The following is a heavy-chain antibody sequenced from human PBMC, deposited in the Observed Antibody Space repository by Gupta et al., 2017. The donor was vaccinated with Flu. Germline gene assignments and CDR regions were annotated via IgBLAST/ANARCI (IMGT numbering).Heavy chain of an antibody. CDR2: IWYDGSNK. Sequence: QVQLVESGGGVVQPGRSLRPYCAASGFTFSSYGLHWVRQAQGKGLEWVAVIWYDGSNKYYADSVKGRFTISRDNSKNTLYLQMNSLRDEDTAVYYCARGSYSNYAQIDYWGQGTLVTVSS. CDR3: ARGSYSNYAQIDY. J-gene: IGHJ4*02. CDR1: GFTFSSYG. V-gene: IGHV3-33*01. D-gene: IGHD4-11*01.